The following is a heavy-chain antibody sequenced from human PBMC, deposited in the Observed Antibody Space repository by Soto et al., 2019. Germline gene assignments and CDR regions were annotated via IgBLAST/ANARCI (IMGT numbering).Heavy chain of an antibody. J-gene: IGHJ3*02. CDR2: ISGSGGST. CDR1: GLTFSSYA. V-gene: IGHV3-23*01. Sequence: GGSLRLSCAASGLTFSSYAMSWVRQAPGKGLEWVSAISGSGGSTYYADSVKGRFTISRDNSKNTLYLQMNSLRAEDTAVYYCAKDRDSSGWYRFHFDAFDIWGQGTMVTVSS. CDR3: AKDRDSSGWYRFHFDAFDI. D-gene: IGHD6-19*01.